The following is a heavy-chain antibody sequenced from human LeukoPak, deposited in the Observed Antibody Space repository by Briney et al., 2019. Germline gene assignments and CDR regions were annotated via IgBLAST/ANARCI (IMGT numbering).Heavy chain of an antibody. J-gene: IGHJ4*02. D-gene: IGHD3-22*01. CDR1: GGSFSGYY. Sequence: SETLSLTCAVYGGSFSGYYWSWIRQPPGKGLEWIGETNHSGSTNYNPSLKSRVTISVDTSKNQFSLKLSSVTAADTAVYYCARGLRGWYYYDSSGYSHFDYWGQGTLVTVSS. V-gene: IGHV4-34*01. CDR3: ARGLRGWYYYDSSGYSHFDY. CDR2: TNHSGST.